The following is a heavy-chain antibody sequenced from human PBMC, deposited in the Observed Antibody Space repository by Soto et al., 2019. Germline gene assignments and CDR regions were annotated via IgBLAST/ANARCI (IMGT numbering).Heavy chain of an antibody. CDR2: ISSSSSYI. J-gene: IGHJ4*02. Sequence: EVQLVESGGGLVKPGGSLRLSCTASGFTFSSYSMNWVRQAPGKGLEWVSSISSSSSYIYYADSMKGRFTISRDNVKNSLYLQMHSLRAEDTAVYYCATSYRGWYYCDYWGQGTLVTVSS. CDR3: ATSYRGWYYCDY. CDR1: GFTFSSYS. V-gene: IGHV3-21*01. D-gene: IGHD6-19*01.